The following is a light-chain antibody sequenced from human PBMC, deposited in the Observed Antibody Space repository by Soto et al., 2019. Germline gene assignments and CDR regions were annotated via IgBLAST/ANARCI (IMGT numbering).Light chain of an antibody. CDR3: GTWDSSLSVVYV. J-gene: IGLJ1*01. CDR1: SCNVGNNY. V-gene: IGLV1-51*01. Sequence: QSVLTQPPSVSAAPGQKVTISCAGSSCNVGNNYVSWYQQLPGTAPKLLIYDNNKRPSGIPDRFSGSKSGTSATLGITGLQTGDEADYYCGTWDSSLSVVYVFGPGTKLTVL. CDR2: DNN.